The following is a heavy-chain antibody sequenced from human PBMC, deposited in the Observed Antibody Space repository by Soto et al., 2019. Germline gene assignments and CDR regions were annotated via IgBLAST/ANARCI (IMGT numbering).Heavy chain of an antibody. D-gene: IGHD3-3*01. CDR3: AKGGIYDFWSGYLRS. CDR2: IGGSGGST. CDR1: GFTFSSYA. J-gene: IGHJ5*02. Sequence: PWGSLRLSCAASGFTFSSYAMSWVRQAPGKGLEWVSAIGGSGGSTYYADSVKGRFTISRDNSKNTLYLQMNSLRAEDTAVYYCAKGGIYDFWSGYLRSWGQGTLVTVSS. V-gene: IGHV3-23*01.